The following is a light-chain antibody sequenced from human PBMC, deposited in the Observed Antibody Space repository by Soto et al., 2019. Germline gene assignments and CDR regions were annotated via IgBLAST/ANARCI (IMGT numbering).Light chain of an antibody. CDR2: DVS. Sequence: QSALTQPRSVSGSPGQSVTISCTGTSSDIGNYNYVSWYQQYPGKAPKLIIYDVSKRPSGSPDRFFGSKFGNTASLTISGLQAEDEADYYCCSYAGSFIFVFGTGTKLTGL. J-gene: IGLJ1*01. CDR3: CSYAGSFIFV. V-gene: IGLV2-11*01. CDR1: SSDIGNYNY.